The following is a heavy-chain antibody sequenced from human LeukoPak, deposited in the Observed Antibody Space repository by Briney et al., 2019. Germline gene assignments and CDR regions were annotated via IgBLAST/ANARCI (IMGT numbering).Heavy chain of an antibody. Sequence: SETLSLTCAVSGYSISSGYYWAWIRQPPGKGLEWIGSIYHSGSTCYNPSLKSRVTISVDTSKNQFYLKLSSVTAADTAVYYCARLPPRRTRDIVVVPAAVVDYWGQGTLVTVSS. CDR3: ARLPPRRTRDIVVVPAAVVDY. CDR2: IYHSGST. D-gene: IGHD2-2*01. V-gene: IGHV4-38-2*01. CDR1: GYSISSGYY. J-gene: IGHJ4*02.